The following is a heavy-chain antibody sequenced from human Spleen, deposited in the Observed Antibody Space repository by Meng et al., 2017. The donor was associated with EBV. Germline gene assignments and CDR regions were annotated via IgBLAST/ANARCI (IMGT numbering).Heavy chain of an antibody. J-gene: IGHJ5*02. CDR3: ARPFPSWQSPRLDPFGA. Sequence: QPQRQESGPGQVKPSETLSLTCTVSGDSISSFYYWAWLRQPPGRGLEWIGSAHYSGRTYYSPSLRSRVTVSVDTSKNQFSLRLTSVTAADTAVYYCARPFPSWQSPRLDPFGAWGQGTLVTVSS. CDR2: AHYSGRT. CDR1: GDSISSFYY. V-gene: IGHV4-39*01. D-gene: IGHD6-19*01.